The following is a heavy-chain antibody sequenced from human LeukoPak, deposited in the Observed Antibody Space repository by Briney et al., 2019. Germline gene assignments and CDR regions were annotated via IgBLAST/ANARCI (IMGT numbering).Heavy chain of an antibody. D-gene: IGHD5/OR15-5a*01. J-gene: IGHJ5*02. Sequence: PGGSLRLACAASAFTFSRDGMHWVRQAPGRGREWVAVISNDETNKYYTDSVRGRFTISRDNSKNMVYLQMNSLRVEDTAVYYCAKEGQRGSYGVYDDYHWGQGTLVTVSS. V-gene: IGHV3-30*18. CDR2: ISNDETNK. CDR1: AFTFSRDG. CDR3: AKEGQRGSYGVYDDYH.